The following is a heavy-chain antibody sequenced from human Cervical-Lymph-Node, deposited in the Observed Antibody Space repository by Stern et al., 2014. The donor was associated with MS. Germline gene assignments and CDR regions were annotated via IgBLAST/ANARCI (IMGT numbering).Heavy chain of an antibody. Sequence: VQLEESGGGVVQPGGSLRLSCAASGFTFSSYGMHWVRQAPGKGLEWVAAIWNAGSNKYYADSVKGRLTISSENSKNTMYLQMNSLRAEDTAVYYCARGIGEWWGQGTLVTVSS. CDR3: ARGIGEW. V-gene: IGHV3-33*01. D-gene: IGHD3-10*01. CDR1: GFTFSSYG. J-gene: IGHJ4*02. CDR2: IWNAGSNK.